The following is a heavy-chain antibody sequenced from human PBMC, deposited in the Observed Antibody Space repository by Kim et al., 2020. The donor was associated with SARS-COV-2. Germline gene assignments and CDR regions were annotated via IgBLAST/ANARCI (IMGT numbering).Heavy chain of an antibody. CDR3: AREFLPDSSSWYPFDY. CDR1: GFTFSSYA. CDR2: ISYDGSNK. V-gene: IGHV3-30-3*01. J-gene: IGHJ4*02. Sequence: GGSLRLSCAASGFTFSSYAMHWVRQAPGKGLEWVAVISYDGSNKYYADSVKGRFTISRDNSKNTLYLQMNSLRAEDTAVYYCAREFLPDSSSWYPFDYWGQGTLVTVSS. D-gene: IGHD6-13*01.